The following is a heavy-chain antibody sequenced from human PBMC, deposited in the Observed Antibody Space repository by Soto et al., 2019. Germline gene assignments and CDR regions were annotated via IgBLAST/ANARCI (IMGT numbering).Heavy chain of an antibody. CDR1: GFTFTSSA. V-gene: IGHV1-58*02. CDR2: IVVGSGNT. J-gene: IGHJ5*02. Sequence: ASVKVSCKASGFTFTSSAMQWVRQARGQRLEWIGWIVVGSGNTNYAQKFQERVTITRDMSTSTAYMELSSLRSEDTAVYYCAAVSGLLFFVEPFDPWGQGTLVTVSS. CDR3: AAVSGLLFFVEPFDP. D-gene: IGHD3-3*01.